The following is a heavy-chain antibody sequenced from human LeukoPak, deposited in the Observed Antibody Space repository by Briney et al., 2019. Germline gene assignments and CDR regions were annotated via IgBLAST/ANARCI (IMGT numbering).Heavy chain of an antibody. CDR3: ARWRIQLWSTLDY. CDR1: GYTFTVYY. V-gene: IGHV1-2*02. CDR2: INPNSGGT. J-gene: IGHJ4*02. Sequence: ASVKVSCKASGYTFTVYYMHWVRQAPGQGLEWMGWINPNSGGTNYAQKFQGRVTMTRDTSISTAYMELGRLRSDDTAIYYCARWRIQLWSTLDYWGQGTLVTVSS. D-gene: IGHD5-18*01.